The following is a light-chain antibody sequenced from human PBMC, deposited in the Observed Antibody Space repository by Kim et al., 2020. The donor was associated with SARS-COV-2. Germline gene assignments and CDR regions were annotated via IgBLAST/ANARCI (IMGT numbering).Light chain of an antibody. CDR3: QKYDSAPWT. J-gene: IGKJ1*01. CDR2: GAS. V-gene: IGKV1-27*01. Sequence: ASVGDRVTITCRASQDINNYLAWYQQKPGQAPTVLIYGASTLHSGVPSRFSGSGSGTDFTLTISSLQPEDVGTYYCQKYDSAPWTFGHGTKVDIK. CDR1: QDINNY.